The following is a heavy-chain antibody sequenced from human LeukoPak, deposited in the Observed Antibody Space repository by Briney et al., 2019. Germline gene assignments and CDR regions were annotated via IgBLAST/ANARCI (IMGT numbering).Heavy chain of an antibody. CDR2: IYYSGST. J-gene: IGHJ4*02. D-gene: IGHD3-10*01. Sequence: SESLSLTCTVSGGSISSYYWSWSRQPPGKGLEWIGYIYYSGSTNYNPSLKSRVAISVDTSKNQFSLKLSSVTAADTAVYYCARVRSSGEPHLVFWGQRALVTVSS. CDR1: GGSISSYY. CDR3: ARVRSSGEPHLVF. V-gene: IGHV4-59*01.